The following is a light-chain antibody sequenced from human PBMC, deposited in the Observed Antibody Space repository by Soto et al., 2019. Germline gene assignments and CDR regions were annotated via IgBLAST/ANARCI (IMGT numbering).Light chain of an antibody. CDR1: QGISSY. CDR3: QQLYSYPLT. CDR2: AAS. Sequence: DIQLTQSPSSLSASVGDRVTITCRASQGISSYLAWYQQKPGKAPNLLIYAASTLQSGVPSRFSGSGSGTDFTLTISSLQPEDFATYYCQQLYSYPLTFGGGTKVEIK. V-gene: IGKV1-9*01. J-gene: IGKJ4*01.